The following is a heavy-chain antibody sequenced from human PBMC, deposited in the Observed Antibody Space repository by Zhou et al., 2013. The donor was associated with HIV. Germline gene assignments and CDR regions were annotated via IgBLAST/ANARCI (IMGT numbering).Heavy chain of an antibody. CDR2: IGVYNVKT. CDR3: VRDRLWFGESEHHYGMDV. Sequence: QVQLVQSGAEVKKPGASVKVSCKASGYTFTSYGISWVRQAPGQGLEWMGWIGVYNVKTYYTQKLQGRVTMTTDTSTNTAYMELRSLRSDDTAAYYCVRDRLWFGESEHHYGMDVWGQGTTVTVSS. V-gene: IGHV1-18*01. CDR1: GYTFTSYG. D-gene: IGHD3-10*01. J-gene: IGHJ6*02.